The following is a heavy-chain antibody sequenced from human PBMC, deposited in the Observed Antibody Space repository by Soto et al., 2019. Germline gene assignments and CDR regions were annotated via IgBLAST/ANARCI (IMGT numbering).Heavy chain of an antibody. Sequence: ASVKVSCKASGYTFTSYAMHWVRQAPGQRLEWMGWINAGNGNTKYSQKFQGRVTITRDTSASTAYMELSSLRSEDAAVYYCARDSRIRFLEWLHNWFDPWGQGTLVTVSS. D-gene: IGHD3-3*01. CDR1: GYTFTSYA. V-gene: IGHV1-3*01. J-gene: IGHJ5*02. CDR3: ARDSRIRFLEWLHNWFDP. CDR2: INAGNGNT.